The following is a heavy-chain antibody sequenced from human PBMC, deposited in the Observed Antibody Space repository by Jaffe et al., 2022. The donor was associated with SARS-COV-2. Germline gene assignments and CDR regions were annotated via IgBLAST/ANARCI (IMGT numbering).Heavy chain of an antibody. CDR2: INHSGST. Sequence: QVQLQQWGAGLLKPSETLSLTCAVYGGSFSGYYWSWIRQPPGKGLEWIGEINHSGSTNYNPSLKSRVTISVDTSKNQFSLKLSSVTAADTAVYYCARALRGDDSSGYYYFDYWGQGTLVTVSS. J-gene: IGHJ4*02. CDR1: GGSFSGYY. D-gene: IGHD3-22*01. CDR3: ARALRGDDSSGYYYFDY. V-gene: IGHV4-34*01.